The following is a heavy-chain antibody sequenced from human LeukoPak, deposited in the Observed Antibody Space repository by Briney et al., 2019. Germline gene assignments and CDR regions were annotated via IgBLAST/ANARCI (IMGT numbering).Heavy chain of an antibody. CDR2: IYYSGST. CDR3: ARGMGATREIFDY. CDR1: GGSISSSSYY. Sequence: PSETLSLTCTVSGGSISSSSYYWGWIRQPPGKGLEWIGSIYYSGSTYYNPSLKSRVTISVDTSKNQFSLKLSSVTAVDTAVYYCARGMGATREIFDYWGQGTLVTVSS. D-gene: IGHD1-26*01. V-gene: IGHV4-39*01. J-gene: IGHJ4*02.